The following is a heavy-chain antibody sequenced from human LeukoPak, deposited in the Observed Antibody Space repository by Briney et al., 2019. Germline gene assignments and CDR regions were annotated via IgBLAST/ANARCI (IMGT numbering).Heavy chain of an antibody. D-gene: IGHD3-10*01. Sequence: SVKVSCKASGGTFSSYAISWVRQAPGQGLEWMGGIIPIFGTANYAQKFQGRVTITADESTSTAYMELRSLRSEDTAVYYCAQATYYYGSGPPSSFDYWGQGTLVTVSS. V-gene: IGHV1-69*01. CDR3: AQATYYYGSGPPSSFDY. CDR1: GGTFSSYA. J-gene: IGHJ4*02. CDR2: IIPIFGTA.